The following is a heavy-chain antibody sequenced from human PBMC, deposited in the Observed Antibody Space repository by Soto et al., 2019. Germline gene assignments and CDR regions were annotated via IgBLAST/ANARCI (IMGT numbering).Heavy chain of an antibody. CDR2: IYYTGST. V-gene: IGHV4-30-4*01. D-gene: IGHD2-15*01. J-gene: IGHJ5*02. CDR3: ARYCSGGSCYAGFDP. CDR1: GGSISSGTYY. Sequence: QVHLQESGPGLVKPSQTLSLICTVSGGSISSGTYYWSWVRQPPGKGLEWIAYIYYTGSTYYNPSLKCRVTISVDTSKNQFSLNLNSVTAADTAVYYCARYCSGGSCYAGFDPWGQGTLVTVSS.